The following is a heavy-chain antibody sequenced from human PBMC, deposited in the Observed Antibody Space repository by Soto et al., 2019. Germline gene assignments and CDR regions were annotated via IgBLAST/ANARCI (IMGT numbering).Heavy chain of an antibody. D-gene: IGHD3-9*01. CDR3: ARDRGLRYFDWLSHYNWFDP. CDR1: GYTFTSYA. V-gene: IGHV1-3*01. J-gene: IGHJ5*02. Sequence: QVQLVQSGAEVKKPGASVKVSCKASGYTFTSYAMHWVRQAPGQRLEWMGWMNAGNGNTKYSQKFQGRVTITRDTSASTAYMELSSLRSEDTAVYYCARDRGLRYFDWLSHYNWFDPWGQGTLVTVSS. CDR2: MNAGNGNT.